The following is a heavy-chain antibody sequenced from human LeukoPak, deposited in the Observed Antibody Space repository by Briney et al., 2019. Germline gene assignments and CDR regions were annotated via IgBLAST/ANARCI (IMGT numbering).Heavy chain of an antibody. CDR3: AREIPTGRAFDY. CDR2: ISAASSYT. Sequence: GGSLRLSCAASGFTFSNYAMSWVRQAPGKGLEWVSSISAASSYTYHTDSVKGRFTISRDNVKNSLSLQINSLRAEDTAVFYCAREIPTGRAFDYWGQGTLVTVSS. J-gene: IGHJ4*02. CDR1: GFTFSNYA. V-gene: IGHV3-21*01. D-gene: IGHD1-14*01.